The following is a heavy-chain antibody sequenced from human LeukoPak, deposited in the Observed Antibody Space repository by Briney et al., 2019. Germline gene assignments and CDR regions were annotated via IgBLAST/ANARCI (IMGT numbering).Heavy chain of an antibody. CDR3: ARGVTAA. CDR2: ISSGRSSI. J-gene: IGHJ5*02. CDR1: GFTFSEYS. V-gene: IGHV3-48*01. Sequence: GGSLRLSCVASGFTFSEYSFNWVRQAPGKGLEWVSFISSGRSSIYYADSVKGRFTISRDNAKNSLYLQMNSLRVEGTAVYYCARGVTAAWGQGTLVTVSS. D-gene: IGHD2-21*02.